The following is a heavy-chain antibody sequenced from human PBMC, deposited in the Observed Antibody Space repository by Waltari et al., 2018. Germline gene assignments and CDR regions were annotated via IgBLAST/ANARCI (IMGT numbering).Heavy chain of an antibody. CDR3: ARDIGVGLRFLEWSDIPPIGPFDP. CDR1: GGSISSSSYY. Sequence: QLQLQESGPGLVKPSETLSLTCTVSGGSISSSSYYWGWIRQPPGKGLEWIGSNCYSGSTYYNPSLKSRVTISVDTSKNQFSLKLSSVTAADTAVYYCARDIGVGLRFLEWSDIPPIGPFDPWGQGTLVTVSS. J-gene: IGHJ5*02. CDR2: NCYSGST. D-gene: IGHD3-3*01. V-gene: IGHV4-39*07.